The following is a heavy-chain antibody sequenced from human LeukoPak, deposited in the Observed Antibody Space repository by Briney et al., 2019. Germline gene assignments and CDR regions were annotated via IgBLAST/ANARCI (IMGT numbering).Heavy chain of an antibody. D-gene: IGHD5-18*01. CDR2: ISSSSSYI. Sequence: PGGSLRLSCAASGFTFSSYSMNWVRQAPGKGLEWVSSISSSSSYIYYADSVKGRFTISRDNAKNSLYLQMNSLRAEDTAVHYCARDGSQSYGYDYWGQGTLVTVSS. CDR3: ARDGSQSYGYDY. V-gene: IGHV3-21*01. CDR1: GFTFSSYS. J-gene: IGHJ4*02.